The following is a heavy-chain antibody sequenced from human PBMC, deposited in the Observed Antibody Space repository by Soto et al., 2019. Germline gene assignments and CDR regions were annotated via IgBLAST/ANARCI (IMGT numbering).Heavy chain of an antibody. J-gene: IGHJ6*02. V-gene: IGHV1-46*01. CDR1: GYTFTSYY. CDR2: INPSGGST. CDR3: ARDSDTAMAPRGYYYGMDV. D-gene: IGHD5-18*01. Sequence: GASVKVSCKASGYTFTSYYMHWVRQAPGQGLEWMGIINPSGGSTSYAQKFQGRVTMTRDTSTSTVNMELSSLRSEDTAVYFCARDSDTAMAPRGYYYGMDVWGQGTTVTVSS.